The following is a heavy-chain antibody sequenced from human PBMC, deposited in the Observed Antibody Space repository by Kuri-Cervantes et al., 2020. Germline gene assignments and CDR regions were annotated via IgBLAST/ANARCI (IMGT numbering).Heavy chain of an antibody. J-gene: IGHJ4*02. D-gene: IGHD6-19*01. V-gene: IGHV4-61*05. Sequence: SETLSLTCTVSGGSISSSSYYWVWIRQPPGKGLEWIGYIYYSGSTNYNPSLKSRVTISVDTSKNQFSLKLSSVTAADTAVYYCASGSSGWYMNWGQGTLVTVSS. CDR1: GGSISSSSYY. CDR2: IYYSGST. CDR3: ASGSSGWYMN.